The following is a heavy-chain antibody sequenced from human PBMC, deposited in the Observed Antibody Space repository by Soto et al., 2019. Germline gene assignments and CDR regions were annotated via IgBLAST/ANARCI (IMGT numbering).Heavy chain of an antibody. D-gene: IGHD6-19*01. CDR1: GGSISSSSYY. CDR2: IYYSGST. J-gene: IGHJ2*01. Sequence: QLQLQESGPGLVKPSETLSLTCTVSGGSISSSSYYWGWIRQPPGKGLEWIGSIYYSGSTYYNPSLKSRVTISVDTSKNQFSLKLSSVTAADTAVYYCARPAGQWLWDYWYFDLWGRGTLVTVSS. V-gene: IGHV4-39*01. CDR3: ARPAGQWLWDYWYFDL.